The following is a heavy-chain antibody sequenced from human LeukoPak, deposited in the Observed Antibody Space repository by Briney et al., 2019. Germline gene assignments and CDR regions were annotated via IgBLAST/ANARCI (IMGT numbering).Heavy chain of an antibody. D-gene: IGHD5-18*01. V-gene: IGHV3-11*04. CDR3: ATLNSFGNDY. CDR1: GFTFSDYY. CDR2: ISSSDSTI. Sequence: GGSLRLSCAASGFTFSDYYMSWIRQAPGKGLEWVSHISSSDSTIYYADSVKGRFTISRDNAKNTVYLQINSLRAEDTAVYYCATLNSFGNDYWGQGVLVTVSS. J-gene: IGHJ4*02.